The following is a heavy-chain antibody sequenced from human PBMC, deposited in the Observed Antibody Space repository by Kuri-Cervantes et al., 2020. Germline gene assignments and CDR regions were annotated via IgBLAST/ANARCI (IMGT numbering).Heavy chain of an antibody. Sequence: GESLKISCAASGFTFSSYAMHWVRQAPGKGLEWVAVISYDGSNKYYADSVKGRFTISRDNAKNSLYLQMNSLRAEDTALYYCARGVTARLRQLLPWGQGTLVTVSS. D-gene: IGHD6-6*01. CDR1: GFTFSSYA. J-gene: IGHJ5*02. CDR3: ARGVTARLRQLLP. CDR2: ISYDGSNK. V-gene: IGHV3-30-3*01.